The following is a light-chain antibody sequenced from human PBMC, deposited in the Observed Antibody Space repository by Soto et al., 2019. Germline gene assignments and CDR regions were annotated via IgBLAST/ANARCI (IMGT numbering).Light chain of an antibody. V-gene: IGKV1-39*01. CDR3: QQSYSTPWT. J-gene: IGKJ1*01. CDR2: AAS. Sequence: DIQMTQSPSSLSASVGDRVTITCRASQSISSYLHWYQQKPGKAPKLLIYAASSLQSGVPSRFSGSGSGTDFTLTISSLQPEVFATYFCQQSYSTPWTFGQGTKVEIK. CDR1: QSISSY.